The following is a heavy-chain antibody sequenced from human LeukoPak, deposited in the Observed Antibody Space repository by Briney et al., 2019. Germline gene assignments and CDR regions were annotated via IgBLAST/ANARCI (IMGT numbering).Heavy chain of an antibody. CDR3: ARGKSRGTYYYYYMDV. CDR2: IVPMFGTE. D-gene: IGHD3-16*01. CDR1: GDTFNNYA. Sequence: SVKVSCKASGDTFNNYAINWVRQAPGQGLEWMGGIVPMFGTEIYAQKFQGRATIITDESTSTAYMELTSLSSDDTAVYYCARGKSRGTYYYYYMDVWGNGTTVTVSS. V-gene: IGHV1-69*05. J-gene: IGHJ6*03.